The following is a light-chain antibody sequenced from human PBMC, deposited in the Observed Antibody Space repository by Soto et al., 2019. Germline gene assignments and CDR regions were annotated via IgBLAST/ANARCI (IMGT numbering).Light chain of an antibody. CDR1: QRVSSRY. CDR3: QQYGSSPPYT. Sequence: EIVLTQSPGTLSLSPGERATLSCRASQRVSSRYLVWYQQKPGQAPRLLIYVASNRATGIPDRFSGSGSGTDFTLTISRLEPEDFAVYYCQQYGSSPPYTFGQGTKLEIK. CDR2: VAS. V-gene: IGKV3-20*01. J-gene: IGKJ2*01.